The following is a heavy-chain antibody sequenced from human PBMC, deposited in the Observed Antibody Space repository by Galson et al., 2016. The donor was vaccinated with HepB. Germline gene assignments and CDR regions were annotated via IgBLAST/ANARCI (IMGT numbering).Heavy chain of an antibody. V-gene: IGHV3-30*18. CDR2: ISYDGKNK. CDR1: GISFSSFG. J-gene: IGHJ6*02. D-gene: IGHD1-26*01. Sequence: SLRLSCAASGISFSSFGMHWVRQAPGKGLEWVAFISYDGKNKYYADSVKGRFTISRDNSKNTLNLQVNSLRAEDTAVYYCVKDPAVGATWGYFYHYWMDVWGQGTTVTVSS. CDR3: VKDPAVGATWGYFYHYWMDV.